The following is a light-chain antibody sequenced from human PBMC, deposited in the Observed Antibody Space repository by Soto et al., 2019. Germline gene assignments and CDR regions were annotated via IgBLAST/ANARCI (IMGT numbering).Light chain of an antibody. J-gene: IGKJ2*01. CDR3: QQCYNWPRGFT. Sequence: EIVLTQSPVILSLSPGERATLSCRANQSISTYLAWYQQKPGQAPRLIIFDASNRATGIPARFRGSGSGTDFTLTITSLETEDSVIYYCQQCYNWPRGFTFGQGTTLEIK. CDR2: DAS. V-gene: IGKV3-11*01. CDR1: QSISTY.